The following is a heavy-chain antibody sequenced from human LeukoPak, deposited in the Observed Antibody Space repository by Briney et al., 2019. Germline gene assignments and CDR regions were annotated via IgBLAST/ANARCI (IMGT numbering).Heavy chain of an antibody. CDR1: GYRFTSYW. V-gene: IGHV5-51*01. CDR3: ARRSSHGGYYYIDY. J-gene: IGHJ4*02. Sequence: GASPKISCKGSGYRFTSYWIGWVRQLPGKGLEWMGIIYPGDSDTRYSPSFQGQVTISADRSINTAYLQWSSLKASDTAMYYCARRSSHGGYYYIDYWGQGTLVTVSS. D-gene: IGHD3-10*01. CDR2: IYPGDSDT.